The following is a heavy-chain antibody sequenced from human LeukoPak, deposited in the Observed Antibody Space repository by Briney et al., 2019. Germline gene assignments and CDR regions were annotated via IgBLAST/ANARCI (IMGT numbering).Heavy chain of an antibody. V-gene: IGHV3-74*01. CDR1: GFTFSSYV. Sequence: GGPLRLSCSASGFTFSSYVVSWLRQAPGKGLVWVSRINRDGSSTSYADSVKGRFTISRDSAKNTLYLQMNSLRAEDTAVYYCARETNVYPHCSFDIWGQGTMVTVSS. D-gene: IGHD2-8*01. J-gene: IGHJ3*02. CDR3: ARETNVYPHCSFDI. CDR2: INRDGSST.